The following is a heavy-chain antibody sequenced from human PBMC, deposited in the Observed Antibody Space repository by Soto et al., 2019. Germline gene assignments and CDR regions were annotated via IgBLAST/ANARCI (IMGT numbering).Heavy chain of an antibody. V-gene: IGHV3-11*01. CDR1: GFTFSDYY. CDR2: ISSSGSTI. Sequence: PGGSLRLSCAASGFTFSDYYMSWIRQAPGKGLEWVSYISSSGSTIYYADSVKGRFTISRDNAKNSLYLQMNSLRAEDTAVYYCARVPPLSEFSYGQLVDYWGQGTLVTVSS. J-gene: IGHJ4*02. D-gene: IGHD5-18*01. CDR3: ARVPPLSEFSYGQLVDY.